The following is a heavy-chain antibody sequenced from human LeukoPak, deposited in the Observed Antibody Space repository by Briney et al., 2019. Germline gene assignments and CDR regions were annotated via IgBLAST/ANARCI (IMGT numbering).Heavy chain of an antibody. Sequence: PGRSLRLSCAASGFTFDDYAMHWVRQAPGKGLEWVSGISWNSGSIGYADSVKGRFTISRDNAKNSLYLQMNSLRAEDTALYYCAKDNGVTIFGDTDHNWFDPWGQGILVTVSS. D-gene: IGHD3-3*01. V-gene: IGHV3-9*01. CDR3: AKDNGVTIFGDTDHNWFDP. CDR1: GFTFDDYA. CDR2: ISWNSGSI. J-gene: IGHJ5*02.